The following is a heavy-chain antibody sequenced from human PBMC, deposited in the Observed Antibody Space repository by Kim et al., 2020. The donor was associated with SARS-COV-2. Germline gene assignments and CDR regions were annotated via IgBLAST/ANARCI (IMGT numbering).Heavy chain of an antibody. CDR2: IYYSGST. Sequence: SETLSLTCTVSGGSISSYYWSWIRQPPGKGLEWIGYIYYSGSTNYNPSLKSRVTISVDTPKNQFSLKLSSVTAADTAVYYCARGPSVYYDSSGYYPFGYWGQGTLVTVSS. V-gene: IGHV4-59*13. J-gene: IGHJ4*02. CDR1: GGSISSYY. D-gene: IGHD3-22*01. CDR3: ARGPSVYYDSSGYYPFGY.